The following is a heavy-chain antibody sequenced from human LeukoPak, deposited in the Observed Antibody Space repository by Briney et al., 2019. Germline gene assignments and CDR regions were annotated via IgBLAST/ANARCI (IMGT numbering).Heavy chain of an antibody. CDR3: AKDEITMVRGVIIAEYFQH. Sequence: PGGSLRLSCAASGFTFSSYGMSWVRQAPGKGLEWVSAISGSGGSTYYADSVKGRFTISRDNSKNTLYLQMNSLRAEDTAVYYCAKDEITMVRGVIIAEYFQHWGQGTLVTVSS. CDR1: GFTFSSYG. D-gene: IGHD3-10*01. J-gene: IGHJ1*01. V-gene: IGHV3-23*01. CDR2: ISGSGGST.